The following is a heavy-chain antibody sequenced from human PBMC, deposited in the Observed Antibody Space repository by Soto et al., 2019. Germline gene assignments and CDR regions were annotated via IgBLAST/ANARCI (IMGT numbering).Heavy chain of an antibody. Sequence: QVQLVESGGGVVQPGRSLRLSCTTSGFTFSSYAMHWVRQAPGKGLEWVALISHDGTKKYSADSVKGRFTISRDDSKSTLYLQMNNLRAEDTAVYYCAKDHSSGWYDYCDFWGQGTLVTVSS. CDR3: AKDHSSGWYDYCDF. J-gene: IGHJ4*02. CDR2: ISHDGTKK. D-gene: IGHD6-19*01. CDR1: GFTFSSYA. V-gene: IGHV3-30*18.